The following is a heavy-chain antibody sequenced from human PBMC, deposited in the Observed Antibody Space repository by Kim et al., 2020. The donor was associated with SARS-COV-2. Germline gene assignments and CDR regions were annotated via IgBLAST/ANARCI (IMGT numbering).Heavy chain of an antibody. CDR1: GLTLRSYA. CDR3: VPCVTLADRSGWCTFFDN. D-gene: IGHD6-19*01. Sequence: GGSLRLSCAASGLTLRSYAMNWVRQGPGKGLEWVSSITRGGDTYYAASVKGRFTISRDNFKDTLSLQMTSLRAEDTGNYYCVPCVTLADRSGWCTFFDN. CDR2: ITRGGDT. J-gene: IGHJ4*01. V-gene: IGHV3-23*01.